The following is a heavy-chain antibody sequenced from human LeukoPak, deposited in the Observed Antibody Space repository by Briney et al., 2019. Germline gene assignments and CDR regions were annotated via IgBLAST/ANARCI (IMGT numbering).Heavy chain of an antibody. CDR2: IYPGDSDT. J-gene: IGHJ3*02. CDR3: ARRDTYYYDSSGYPLDAFDI. D-gene: IGHD3-22*01. Sequence: GESLKISCKGSGYSFTGYWIGWVRQMPGKGLEWIGIIYPGDSDTRYSPSFQGQVTISADKSISTAYLQWSSLKASDTAMYYCARRDTYYYDSSGYPLDAFDIWGQGTMVTVSS. CDR1: GYSFTGYW. V-gene: IGHV5-51*01.